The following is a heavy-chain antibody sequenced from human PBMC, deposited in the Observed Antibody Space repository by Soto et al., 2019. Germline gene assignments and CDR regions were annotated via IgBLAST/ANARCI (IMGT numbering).Heavy chain of an antibody. Sequence: SETLSLTCTVSGGSISSYYWSWIRQPPGKGLEWIGCIYYSGSTNYNPSLKSRVTISVDTSKNQFSLKLSSVTAADTAVYYCARQLGYCSSTSCYFGWFDPWGQGTLVTVSS. CDR1: GGSISSYY. CDR3: ARQLGYCSSTSCYFGWFDP. J-gene: IGHJ5*02. D-gene: IGHD2-2*01. CDR2: IYYSGST. V-gene: IGHV4-59*08.